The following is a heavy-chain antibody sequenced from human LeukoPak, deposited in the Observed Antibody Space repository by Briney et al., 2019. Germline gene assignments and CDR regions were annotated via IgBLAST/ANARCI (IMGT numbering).Heavy chain of an antibody. CDR3: TTDFGVFRSDFWSGYYRFDY. Sequence: GGSLRLSCAASGFTFSNAWMSWVRQAPGKGLEWVGRIKSKTDGGTTDYAAPVKGRFTISRDDSKNTLYLQMNSLKTEYTAVYYCTTDFGVFRSDFWSGYYRFDYWGQGTLVTVSS. CDR1: GFTFSNAW. V-gene: IGHV3-15*01. D-gene: IGHD3-3*01. CDR2: IKSKTDGGTT. J-gene: IGHJ4*02.